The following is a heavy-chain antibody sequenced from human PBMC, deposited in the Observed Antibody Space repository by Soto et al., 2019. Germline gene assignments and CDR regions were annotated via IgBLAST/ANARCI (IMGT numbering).Heavy chain of an antibody. D-gene: IGHD6-19*01. CDR1: GYTFIDYY. J-gene: IGHJ4*02. V-gene: IGHV1-2*02. Sequence: QVQLVQSGAEVKKPGASVKVSCEASGYTFIDYYIHWVRQAPGQGFEWMGRISPKSGGTNYAQKFHARVTMTWDTSLTTAYMDLSSLMSEDTAVYYCARPPGYISGWYYFDLGGQGTLVTVSS. CDR2: ISPKSGGT. CDR3: ARPPGYISGWYYFDL.